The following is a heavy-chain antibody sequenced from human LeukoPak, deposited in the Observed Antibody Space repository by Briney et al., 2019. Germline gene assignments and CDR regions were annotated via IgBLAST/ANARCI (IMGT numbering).Heavy chain of an antibody. V-gene: IGHV3-30*04. Sequence: GGTLRLPYGASGLTFSSYVMHWATHARSKALEGRAIISYDGSKEYYADSVKGRFTMSRDNSKNTLYLQMNSLRAADTAVYYCAKDRGVTGGFDYWGQGTLVTVSS. CDR2: ISYDGSKE. CDR3: AKDRGVTGGFDY. J-gene: IGHJ4*02. CDR1: GLTFSSYV. D-gene: IGHD2-21*02.